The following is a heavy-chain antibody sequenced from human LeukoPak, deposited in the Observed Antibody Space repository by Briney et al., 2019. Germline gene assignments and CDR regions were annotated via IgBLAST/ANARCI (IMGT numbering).Heavy chain of an antibody. J-gene: IGHJ4*02. CDR2: ISGSGGST. V-gene: IGHV3-23*01. D-gene: IGHD3-10*01. CDR3: AKRGTMVRGVITYFFDY. CDR1: RFTFSSYA. Sequence: GGSLRLSCAASRFTFSSYAMSWVRQAPGKGLEWVSAISGSGGSTYYADSVKGRFTISRDNSKNTLYLQMNSLRAEDTAVYYCAKRGTMVRGVITYFFDYWGQGTLVTVSS.